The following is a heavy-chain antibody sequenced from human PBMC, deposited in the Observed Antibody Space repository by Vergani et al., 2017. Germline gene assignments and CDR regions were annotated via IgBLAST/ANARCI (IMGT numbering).Heavy chain of an antibody. J-gene: IGHJ4*02. CDR3: ARDEGWLQGGY. CDR1: GFTFSSYA. V-gene: IGHV3-30-3*01. Sequence: QVQLVESGGGVVQPGRSLRLSCAASGFTFSSYAMHWVRQAPGKGLEWVAVISYDGSNKYYADSVKGRFTISRDNSKNTLYLQMNSLRAEDTAVYYCARDEGWLQGGYWGQGTLVTVSS. D-gene: IGHD5-24*01. CDR2: ISYDGSNK.